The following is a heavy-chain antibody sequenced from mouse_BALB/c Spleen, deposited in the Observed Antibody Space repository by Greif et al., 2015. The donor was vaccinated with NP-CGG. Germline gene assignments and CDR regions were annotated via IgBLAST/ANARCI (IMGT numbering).Heavy chain of an antibody. Sequence: VQLKESGTVLARPGASVEMSCKASGYTFTSYWMHWVKQRPGQGLEWIGAIYPGNSDTSYNQKFKGKAKLTAVTSTSTAYMELSSLTNEDSAVYYCTRCGTYYGNYWGVWFAYWGQGTLVTVSA. V-gene: IGHV1-5*01. CDR3: TRCGTYYGNYWGVWFAY. CDR2: IYPGNSDT. J-gene: IGHJ3*01. CDR1: GYTFTSYW. D-gene: IGHD2-10*01.